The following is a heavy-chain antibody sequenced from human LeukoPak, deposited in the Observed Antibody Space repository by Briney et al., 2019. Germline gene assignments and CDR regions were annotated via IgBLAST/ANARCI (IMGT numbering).Heavy chain of an antibody. V-gene: IGHV1-2*02. CDR2: INPNSGGT. J-gene: IGHJ6*02. Sequence: ASVKVSCKASGYTFTCYYMHWVRQAPGQGLEWMGWINPNSGGTNYAQKFQGRVTMTRDTSISTAYMELSRLRSDDTAVYYCARDLDCSSTSCYTSDYYYYYGMDVWGQGTTVTVS. CDR3: ARDLDCSSTSCYTSDYYYYYGMDV. D-gene: IGHD2-2*02. CDR1: GYTFTCYY.